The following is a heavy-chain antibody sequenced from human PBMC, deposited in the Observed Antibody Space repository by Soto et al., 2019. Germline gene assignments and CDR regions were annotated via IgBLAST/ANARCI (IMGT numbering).Heavy chain of an antibody. V-gene: IGHV4-34*01. D-gene: IGHD2-2*01. Sequence: NPSETLSLTCAVYGGSFSGYYWSWIRQPPGKGLEWIGEINHSGSTNYNPSLKSRVTISVDTSKNQFSLKLSSVTAADTAVYYCARGYCSSTSCYYYYMDVWGKGTTVTVSS. CDR2: INHSGST. J-gene: IGHJ6*03. CDR1: GGSFSGYY. CDR3: ARGYCSSTSCYYYYMDV.